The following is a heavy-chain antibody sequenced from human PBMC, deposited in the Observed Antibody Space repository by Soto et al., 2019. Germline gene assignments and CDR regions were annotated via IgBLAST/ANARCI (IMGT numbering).Heavy chain of an antibody. V-gene: IGHV1-18*01. J-gene: IGHJ4*02. Sequence: ASVKVSCKASGYTFTSYGISWVRQAPGQGLEWMGWISAYNGNTNYAQKLQGRVTMTTDTSTSTAYMELRSLRSDDTAVYYCARGPVVVTAIRGAYFDYWGQGTLVTVSS. D-gene: IGHD2-21*02. CDR3: ARGPVVVTAIRGAYFDY. CDR2: ISAYNGNT. CDR1: GYTFTSYG.